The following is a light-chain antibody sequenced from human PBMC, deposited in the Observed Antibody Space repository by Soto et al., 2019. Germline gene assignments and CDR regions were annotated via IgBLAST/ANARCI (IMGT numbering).Light chain of an antibody. Sequence: EIVLTQSPGTLSLAPGERSTLSCRASQIISSSYLAWYQQKPGQAHRLLIYGATNRATGITDRFSGSGSGTDFTLNISRLEPEDFAVYYCQQYGSSPRTFGQGNKVDIK. CDR1: QIISSSY. CDR3: QQYGSSPRT. V-gene: IGKV3-20*01. CDR2: GAT. J-gene: IGKJ1*01.